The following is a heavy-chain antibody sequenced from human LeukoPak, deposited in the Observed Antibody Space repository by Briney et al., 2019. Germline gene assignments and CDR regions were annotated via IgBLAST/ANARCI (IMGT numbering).Heavy chain of an antibody. CDR2: IKQEGSEK. J-gene: IGHJ5*02. CDR3: ARVGTMIGFWFDP. V-gene: IGHV3-7*03. Sequence: GGSLRLSCAASGFTFSSYWMSWVRQAPGKRLEWVANIKQEGSEKYYVDSVKGRFTISRDNAKNSLYLQMNSLRAEDTAVYYCARVGTMIGFWFDPWGQGNLVTVSS. CDR1: GFTFSSYW. D-gene: IGHD3-22*01.